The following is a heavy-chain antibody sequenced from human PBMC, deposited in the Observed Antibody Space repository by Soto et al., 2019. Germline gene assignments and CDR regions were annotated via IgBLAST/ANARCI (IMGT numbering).Heavy chain of an antibody. D-gene: IGHD2-21*01. Sequence: ASVKVSCKASGYIFSSHWIYWVRQAPGQGLKWMGIINPCGGRTAYAHKFQGRVTLTRDMSTSTVYMELTSLTYDDTAVYYCAREVSGPGDTYVMDXWGQGTTVTVS. CDR3: AREVSGPGDTYVMDX. J-gene: IGHJ6*02. CDR2: INPCGGRT. V-gene: IGHV1-46*01. CDR1: GYIFSSHW.